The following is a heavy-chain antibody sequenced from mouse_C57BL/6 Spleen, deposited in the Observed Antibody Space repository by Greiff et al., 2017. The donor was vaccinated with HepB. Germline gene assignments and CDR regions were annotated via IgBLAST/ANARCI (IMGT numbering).Heavy chain of an antibody. CDR2: IDPSDSYT. V-gene: IGHV1-50*01. CDR3: ARWDYYGSRYFDV. Sequence: QVQLQQPGAELVKPGASVKLSCKASGYTFTSYWMQWVKQRPGQGLEWIGEIDPSDSYTNYNQKFKGKATLTVDTSSSTAYMQLSSLTSEDSAVYYCARWDYYGSRYFDVWGTGTTVTVSS. J-gene: IGHJ1*03. D-gene: IGHD1-1*01. CDR1: GYTFTSYW.